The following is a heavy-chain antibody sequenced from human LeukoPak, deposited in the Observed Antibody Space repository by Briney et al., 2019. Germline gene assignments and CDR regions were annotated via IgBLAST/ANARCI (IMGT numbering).Heavy chain of an antibody. CDR1: GGSFSVYY. Sequence: SETLSLTCAVYGGSFSVYYWSWIRQPPGKGLEWIGAINHSGSTNYNPSLKSRVTISVDTSKNQFSLKLSSVTAADTAVYYCARGLMVHNWFDPCGQGTLVTVSS. J-gene: IGHJ5*02. CDR2: INHSGST. CDR3: ARGLMVHNWFDP. V-gene: IGHV4-34*01. D-gene: IGHD6-13*01.